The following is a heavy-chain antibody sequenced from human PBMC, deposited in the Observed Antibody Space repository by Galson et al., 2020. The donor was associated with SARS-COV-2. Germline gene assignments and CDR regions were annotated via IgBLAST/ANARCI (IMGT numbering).Heavy chain of an antibody. D-gene: IGHD1-26*01. CDR2: ISYDGSNE. CDR3: ARDINWDLF. J-gene: IGHJ4*02. Sequence: GGSLRLSCAASGFTFSTNDMHWVRQSPGKGLDWVALISYDGSNEQYTDSVKGRFTISRDNSKNTLYLQMNSLRDEDTAVYYCARDINWDLFWGQGTLVTVSS. CDR1: GFTFSTND. V-gene: IGHV3-30*03.